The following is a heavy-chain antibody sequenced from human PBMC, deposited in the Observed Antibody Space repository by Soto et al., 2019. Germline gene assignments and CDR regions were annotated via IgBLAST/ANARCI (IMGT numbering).Heavy chain of an antibody. V-gene: IGHV4-61*01. D-gene: IGHD7-27*01. CDR3: ARIGWGGDS. CDR2: IPNNGSA. J-gene: IGHJ4*02. CDR1: GGSVRTGSYH. Sequence: QVQLQESGPGRVKPSETLSLTCSVSGGSVRTGSYHWSWIRQPPEKGLEWIGFIPNNGSADYNPSLKSRVVVSIDRSKNQFSLKVNSVTAADTAVYFCARIGWGGDSWGQGTLVTVSS.